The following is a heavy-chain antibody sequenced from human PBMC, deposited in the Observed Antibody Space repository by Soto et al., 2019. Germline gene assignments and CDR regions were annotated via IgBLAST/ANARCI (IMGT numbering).Heavy chain of an antibody. CDR3: AREEVVTDSGSYGGEEQ. CDR2: INHSGST. Sequence: SETLSLTCAVYGGCFSGYYWSWIRQPPGKGLEWIGEINHSGSTNYNPSLKSRVTISVDTSKNQFSLKLSSVTAADTAVYYCAREEVVTDSGSYGGEEQWGPGTLVTVSS. D-gene: IGHD1-26*01. CDR1: GGCFSGYY. V-gene: IGHV4-34*01. J-gene: IGHJ4*02.